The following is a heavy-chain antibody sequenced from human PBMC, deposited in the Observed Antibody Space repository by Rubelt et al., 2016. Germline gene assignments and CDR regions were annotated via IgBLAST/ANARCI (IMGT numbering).Heavy chain of an antibody. CDR1: GGSISSYY. CDR3: ARCLGISPDY. CDR2: IYYSGNT. J-gene: IGHJ4*02. Sequence: QVQLQESGPGLVKPSETLSLTCTVSGGSISSYYWSWIRQPPGKGLEWIGSIYYSGNTYYNPSLKSRVTISVDTSKNQFSLKLSSVTAADTAVYYCARCLGISPDYWGQGTLVTVSS. V-gene: IGHV4-59*04. D-gene: IGHD5/OR15-5a*01.